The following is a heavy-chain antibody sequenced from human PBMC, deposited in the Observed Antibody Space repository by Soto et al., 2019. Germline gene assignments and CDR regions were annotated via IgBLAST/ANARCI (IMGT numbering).Heavy chain of an antibody. J-gene: IGHJ4*02. Sequence: GGSLRLSCAASGFTFSSYGIHWVRQAPGKGLEWVAVISYDGSNKYYGDSVKGRFTISRDNSKNTLYLQMNSLRAEDTAVYYCAKDSYYDNSGIDYWGQGTLVTVSS. CDR2: ISYDGSNK. V-gene: IGHV3-30*18. CDR3: AKDSYYDNSGIDY. CDR1: GFTFSSYG. D-gene: IGHD3-22*01.